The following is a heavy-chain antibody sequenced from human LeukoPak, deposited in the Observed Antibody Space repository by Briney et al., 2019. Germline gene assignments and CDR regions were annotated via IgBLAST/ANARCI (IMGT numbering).Heavy chain of an antibody. CDR2: IYYSEST. D-gene: IGHD4-11*01. V-gene: IGHV4-59*08. CDR3: ARHHSDYTQRPFDY. Sequence: SETLSLTCTVSGGSISSYYWSWIRQPPGKGLEWIGYIYYSESTYYNPSLKSRVTISVDTSKNQFSLKLSSVTAADTAVYYCARHHSDYTQRPFDYWGQGTLVTVSS. CDR1: GGSISSYY. J-gene: IGHJ4*02.